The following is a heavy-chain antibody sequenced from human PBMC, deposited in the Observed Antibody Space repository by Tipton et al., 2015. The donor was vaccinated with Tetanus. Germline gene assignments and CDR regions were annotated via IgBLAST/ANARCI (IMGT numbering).Heavy chain of an antibody. Sequence: CAASGFTFSSYAMSWVRQAPGKGLEWVSAISGSGGSTYYADSVKGRFTISRDNSKNTLYLQMNSLRAEDTAVYYCAKAWRAYYYDSSGYGTWGQGTLVTVSS. J-gene: IGHJ5*02. CDR2: ISGSGGST. D-gene: IGHD3-22*01. V-gene: IGHV3-23*01. CDR3: AKAWRAYYYDSSGYGT. CDR1: GFTFSSYA.